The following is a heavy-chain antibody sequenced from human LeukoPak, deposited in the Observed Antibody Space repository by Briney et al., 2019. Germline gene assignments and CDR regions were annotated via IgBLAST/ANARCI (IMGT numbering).Heavy chain of an antibody. J-gene: IGHJ3*02. CDR2: INTNTGNP. V-gene: IGHV7-4-1*02. Sequence: ASVKVSCKASGYTFTNYAMNWVRQAPGQGLEWMGWINTNTGNPTYAQGFTGRFVLSLDTSVSTAYLQISSLKAEDTAMYYCARERRSSSPGEQQLVRAFDIWGQGTMVTVSS. CDR1: GYTFTNYA. D-gene: IGHD6-13*01. CDR3: ARERRSSSPGEQQLVRAFDI.